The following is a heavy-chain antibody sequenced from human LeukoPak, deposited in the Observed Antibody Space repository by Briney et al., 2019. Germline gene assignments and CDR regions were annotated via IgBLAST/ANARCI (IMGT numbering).Heavy chain of an antibody. CDR3: ARGGSTAMVINYYYYYMDV. D-gene: IGHD5-18*01. CDR1: GYTFTGYY. J-gene: IGHJ6*03. V-gene: IGHV1-2*02. Sequence: ASVKVSCKASGYTFTGYYMHWVRQAPGQGLEWMGWINPNSGGTNYAQKFQGRVTMTRDTSISTAYMELSRLRSDDTAACYCARGGSTAMVINYYYYYMDVWGKGTTVTVSS. CDR2: INPNSGGT.